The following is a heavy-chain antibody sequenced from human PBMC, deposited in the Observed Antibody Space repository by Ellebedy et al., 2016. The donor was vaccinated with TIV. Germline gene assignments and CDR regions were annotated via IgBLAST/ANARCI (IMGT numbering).Heavy chain of an antibody. CDR2: ISDSGDST. V-gene: IGHV3-23*01. Sequence: GGSLRLXXAASGFTFSSYAMSWVRQAPGKGLEWVSTISDSGDSTYYADSVKGRFTISRDNSKNTLYLQMNSLRAEDTAVYYCAKESWTVTKGGIDYWGQGTLVTVSS. CDR1: GFTFSSYA. CDR3: AKESWTVTKGGIDY. D-gene: IGHD4-17*01. J-gene: IGHJ4*02.